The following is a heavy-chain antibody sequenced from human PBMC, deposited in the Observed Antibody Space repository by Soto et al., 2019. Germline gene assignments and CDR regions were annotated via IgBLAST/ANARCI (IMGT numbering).Heavy chain of an antibody. V-gene: IGHV5-51*01. Sequence: GESLKISCKGSGYSFTSYWIGWVRQMPGKGLDSLGIIYPGDSDTRYSPSFQGQVTISADKSISTAYLQWSSLKASDTAMYYCARTAAAGKYYYGMDVWGQGTTVTVSS. CDR3: ARTAAAGKYYYGMDV. J-gene: IGHJ6*02. CDR1: GYSFTSYW. D-gene: IGHD6-13*01. CDR2: IYPGDSDT.